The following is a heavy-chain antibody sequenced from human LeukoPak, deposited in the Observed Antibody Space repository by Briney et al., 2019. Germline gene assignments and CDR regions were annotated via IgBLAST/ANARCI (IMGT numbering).Heavy chain of an antibody. V-gene: IGHV4-59*01. CDR2: IRYSGIT. CDR3: ARGSRAVTTASNIHPYYFDD. J-gene: IGHJ4*02. D-gene: IGHD4-17*01. Sequence: SETLSLTCTVSGGSISSLYWNWIRQLPGKGLEWIGYIRYSGITNYNPSFNSRVTISLDTSKNQFSLKLTSVTAADMAVYYGARGSRAVTTASNIHPYYFDDWGQGTLVTVSS. CDR1: GGSISSLY.